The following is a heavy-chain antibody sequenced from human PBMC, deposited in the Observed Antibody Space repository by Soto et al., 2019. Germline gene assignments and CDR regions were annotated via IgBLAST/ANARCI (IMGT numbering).Heavy chain of an antibody. D-gene: IGHD6-19*01. Sequence: RGSLRLSCAASGFTFSSYAIIFFRHAPFKWLEWVSAISGSGGSTYYADSVKGRFTISRDNSKNTLYLQMNSLRAEDTAVYYCAKDMEAVAGTRYYYYYGMDVWGQGTTVTVSS. CDR3: AKDMEAVAGTRYYYYYGMDV. J-gene: IGHJ6*02. CDR1: GFTFSSYA. V-gene: IGHV3-23*01. CDR2: ISGSGGST.